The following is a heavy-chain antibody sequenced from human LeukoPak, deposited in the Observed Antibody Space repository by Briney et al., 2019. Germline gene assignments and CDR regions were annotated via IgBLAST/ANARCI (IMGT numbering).Heavy chain of an antibody. CDR3: ASGRPYYYDSTRPY. Sequence: PSETLSLTCTVSGGSISSYYWSWIRQPPGKGLEWIGYIYYSGSTNYNPSLKSRVTISVDTSKNQFSLKLSSVTAADTAVYYCASGRPYYYDSTRPYWGQGTLVTVSS. V-gene: IGHV4-59*12. CDR2: IYYSGST. CDR1: GGSISSYY. D-gene: IGHD3-22*01. J-gene: IGHJ4*02.